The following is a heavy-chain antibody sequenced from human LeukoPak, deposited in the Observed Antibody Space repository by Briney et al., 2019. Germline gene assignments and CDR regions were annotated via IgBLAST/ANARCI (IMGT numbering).Heavy chain of an antibody. D-gene: IGHD1-14*01. J-gene: IGHJ3*02. V-gene: IGHV3-48*03. CDR3: ARDCGPVGFGDAFDI. Sequence: GGSLRLSCAASGFTFSSYEMNWVRQAPEKGLEWVSYISSSGSTIYYADPVKGRFTISRDNAKNSLYLQMNSLRAEDTAVYYCARDCGPVGFGDAFDIWGQGTMVTVSS. CDR1: GFTFSSYE. CDR2: ISSSGSTI.